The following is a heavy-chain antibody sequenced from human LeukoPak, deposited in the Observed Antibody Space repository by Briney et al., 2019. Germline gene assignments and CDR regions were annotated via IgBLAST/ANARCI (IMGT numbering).Heavy chain of an antibody. Sequence: ASVKVSCKASGYIFTNYGITWVRRAPGQGLEWVGWISPYNGDTNFARKLQGRVTLTTDTSTNTAYMELRSLRSDDTAVYYCARDAPGVSGVFDYWGQGTLVTVSS. CDR1: GYIFTNYG. CDR3: ARDAPGVSGVFDY. V-gene: IGHV1-18*01. CDR2: ISPYNGDT. J-gene: IGHJ4*02. D-gene: IGHD2-8*01.